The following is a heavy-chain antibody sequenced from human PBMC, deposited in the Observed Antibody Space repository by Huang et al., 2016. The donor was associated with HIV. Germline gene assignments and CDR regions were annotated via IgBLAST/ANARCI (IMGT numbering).Heavy chain of an antibody. CDR1: GHSMNSDY. CDR3: VSGSYYLTI. CDR2: AYYTGAT. Sequence: QVQLQESGPGLVQPSETLSLFCNVSGHSMNSDYWGWIRQAPGKGLEGVGNAYYTGATEYSPSLKSRVSISLDSSNSQFSLKVSSVTTADTALDYCVSGSYYLTIWGKGTTVTVSS. V-gene: IGHV4-59*03. J-gene: IGHJ6*04. D-gene: IGHD1-26*01.